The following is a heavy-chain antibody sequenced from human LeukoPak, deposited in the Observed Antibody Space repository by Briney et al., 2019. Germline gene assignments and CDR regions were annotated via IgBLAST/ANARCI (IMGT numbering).Heavy chain of an antibody. Sequence: GGSLRLSCAGSGFTFNTFSIHWVCQAPGKGLEWVAVISSDGSNKYYADSVKGRFTISRDNSKNTLDLQMNSLRAEDTAVYYCAKGGNSLAYGMDVWGQGTTVTVSS. D-gene: IGHD4-23*01. CDR1: GFTFNTFS. CDR2: ISSDGSNK. CDR3: AKGGNSLAYGMDV. J-gene: IGHJ6*02. V-gene: IGHV3-30-3*01.